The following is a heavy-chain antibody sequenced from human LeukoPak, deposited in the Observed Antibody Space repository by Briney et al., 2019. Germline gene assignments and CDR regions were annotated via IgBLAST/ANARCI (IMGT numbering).Heavy chain of an antibody. CDR1: GGSISSSSYY. CDR3: ARPRRGDTMIVV. V-gene: IGHV4-39*01. D-gene: IGHD3-22*01. Sequence: PSETLSLTCTVSGGSISSSSYYWGWIRQPPGKGLEWIGSIYYSGSTYYNPSLKSRVTISVDTSKNQFSLKPSSVTAADTAVYYCARPRRGDTMIVVWGQGTLVTVSS. J-gene: IGHJ4*02. CDR2: IYYSGST.